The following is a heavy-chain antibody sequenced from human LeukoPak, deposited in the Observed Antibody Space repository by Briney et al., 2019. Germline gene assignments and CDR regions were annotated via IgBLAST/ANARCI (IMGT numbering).Heavy chain of an antibody. CDR1: GFTFSSYA. J-gene: IGHJ3*02. CDR3: AKDPNYYDSSGYYHDAFDI. V-gene: IGHV3-23*01. CDR2: ISGSGGTT. D-gene: IGHD3-22*01. Sequence: GGSLRLSCAASGFTFSSYAMSWVRQAPGKGLEWVSAISGSGGTTYYADSVKGRFTISRDNSKNTLYLQMNSLRAEDTAVYYCAKDPNYYDSSGYYHDAFDIWGQGTMVTVSS.